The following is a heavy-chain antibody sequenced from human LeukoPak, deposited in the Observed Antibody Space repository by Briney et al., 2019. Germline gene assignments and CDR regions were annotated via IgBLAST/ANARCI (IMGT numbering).Heavy chain of an antibody. CDR1: GVIFRNYA. V-gene: IGHV3-23*01. CDR3: AKDLYTYGTTLLDY. D-gene: IGHD5-18*01. CDR2: ISSSGGST. Sequence: PGGSLRLSCAASGVIFRNYAMSWVRQAAGKGLEWVSSISSSGGSTYYADSVKGRFTISRDYSKNTLYLQMNSLRAEDTAVYYCAKDLYTYGTTLLDYWGQGTLVTVSS. J-gene: IGHJ4*02.